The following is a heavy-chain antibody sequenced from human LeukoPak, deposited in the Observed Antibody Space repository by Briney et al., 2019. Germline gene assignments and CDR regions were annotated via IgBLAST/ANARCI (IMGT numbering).Heavy chain of an antibody. CDR3: AKGTSSGYYYLDAFDI. Sequence: GGSLRLSCAASGFTFSSYAMSWVRQAPGKGLEWVSAISGSGGSTYYADSVKGRFTISRDNSKNTLYLQMNSLRAEDTAVYYCAKGTSSGYYYLDAFDIWGQGTMVTVSS. CDR2: ISGSGGST. J-gene: IGHJ3*02. D-gene: IGHD3-22*01. V-gene: IGHV3-23*01. CDR1: GFTFSSYA.